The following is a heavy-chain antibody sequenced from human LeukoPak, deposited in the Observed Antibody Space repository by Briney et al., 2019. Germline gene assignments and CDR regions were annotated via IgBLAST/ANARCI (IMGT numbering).Heavy chain of an antibody. CDR3: ARDAAAAGWFDP. V-gene: IGHV4-59*01. J-gene: IGHJ5*02. Sequence: PSETLSLTCTVSGDSINNYYCNWIRQPPGKGLEWIGYIDHTGSTNYNASLESRVTISIDTSKNHFSLKISSVTAADTAVYYCARDAAAAGWFDPWGQGTLVTVSS. CDR1: GDSINNYY. CDR2: IDHTGST. D-gene: IGHD6-13*01.